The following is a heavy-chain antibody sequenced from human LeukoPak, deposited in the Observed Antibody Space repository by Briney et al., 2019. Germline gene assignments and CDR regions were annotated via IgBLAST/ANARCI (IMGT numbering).Heavy chain of an antibody. CDR3: ATGEGGGWSLDY. V-gene: IGHV1-24*01. CDR2: FDPEDGET. D-gene: IGHD6-19*01. Sequence: ASVKVSCKVSGYTLTELSMHWVRQAPGKGLEWMGGFDPEDGETIYAQKFQGRVTMTEDTSTNTAYMELSSLRSEDTAVYYCATGEGGGWSLDYWGQGTLVTVSS. J-gene: IGHJ4*02. CDR1: GYTLTELS.